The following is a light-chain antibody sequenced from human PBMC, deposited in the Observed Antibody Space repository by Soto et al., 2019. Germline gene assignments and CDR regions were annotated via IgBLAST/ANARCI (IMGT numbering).Light chain of an antibody. CDR1: QSLVYSDGNTY. J-gene: IGKJ1*01. CDR2: KVS. V-gene: IGKV2-30*01. CDR3: MQGTRWPWT. Sequence: IVVTQSPLSLPVTLGQPASISCKSSQSLVYSDGNTYLNWFQQRPGQSPRRLIYKVSNRDSGVPDRFSGSVSGTEFTLKINRVEADDVGVYYCMQGTRWPWTFGQGTKVEI.